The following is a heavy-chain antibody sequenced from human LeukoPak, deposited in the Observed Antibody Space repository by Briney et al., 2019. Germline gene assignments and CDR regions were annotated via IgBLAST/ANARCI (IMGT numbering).Heavy chain of an antibody. Sequence: SETLSLTCTVSGGSISSSSNYWGWIRQPPGKGLEWIGSIYYSGSTYYNPSLKSRVTISIDTSKNQFSLKLSSVTAADTAVYYCARDRVHDSDYWGQGILVIVSS. J-gene: IGHJ4*02. D-gene: IGHD2-21*02. CDR1: GGSISSSSNY. CDR3: ARDRVHDSDY. V-gene: IGHV4-39*07. CDR2: IYYSGST.